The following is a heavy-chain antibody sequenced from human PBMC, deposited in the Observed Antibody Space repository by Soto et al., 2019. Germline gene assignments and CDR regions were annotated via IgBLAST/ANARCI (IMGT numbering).Heavy chain of an antibody. V-gene: IGHV1-69*01. CDR2: IIPISGTT. Sequence: QVHLVQSGAEVKKPGSSVKVSCQASGGPFSNYALSWVRQAPGHGLEWMGGIIPISGTTDYAQKFQARVTITADESTNTAYMELSSLSADDTAVYYCARLPSVLPVVDMWGQGTLVTVSS. CDR1: GGPFSNYA. CDR3: ARLPSVLPVVDM. J-gene: IGHJ3*02.